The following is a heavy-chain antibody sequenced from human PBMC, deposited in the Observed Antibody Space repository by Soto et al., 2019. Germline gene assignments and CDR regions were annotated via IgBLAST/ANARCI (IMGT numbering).Heavy chain of an antibody. Sequence: GGSLILSCAASGFTFSSYSMNWVRQAPGKGLEWVSSISSSSSYIYYADSVKGRFTISRDNAKNSLYLQMNSLRAEDTAVYYCARDWSGSYSYGMDVWGQGTTVTVSS. CDR1: GFTFSSYS. J-gene: IGHJ6*02. CDR3: ARDWSGSYSYGMDV. V-gene: IGHV3-21*01. D-gene: IGHD3-3*01. CDR2: ISSSSSYI.